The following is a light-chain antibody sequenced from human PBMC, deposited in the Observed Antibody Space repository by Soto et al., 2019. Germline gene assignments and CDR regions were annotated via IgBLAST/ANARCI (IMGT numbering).Light chain of an antibody. J-gene: IGKJ1*01. CDR1: QSISST. CDR3: QQYKDWLTP. Sequence: EIGMSQSPVTLSVSPGEGATLSCRASQSISSTVAWYQQKPGQAPRLLIYGAYTRATGIPARFSGSGSGTEFTLTISSLQSEDFAVYYCQQYKDWLTPFGQGGKVDIK. V-gene: IGKV3-15*01. CDR2: GAY.